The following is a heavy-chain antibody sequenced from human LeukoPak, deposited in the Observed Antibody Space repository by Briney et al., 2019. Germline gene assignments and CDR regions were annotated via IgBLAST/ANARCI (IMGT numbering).Heavy chain of an antibody. D-gene: IGHD4-17*01. J-gene: IGHJ6*02. Sequence: GGSLRLSCAASGFTFSNYDMGWVRQAPGKGLDWVSGITGSGTDTFYADSVKGRFTISRDSSKNTLYLYMNGLRADDTAVYYCSKDLRGGNDYRDYDYYYYGIDVWGQGTTVTVSS. V-gene: IGHV3-23*01. CDR2: ITGSGTDT. CDR3: SKDLRGGNDYRDYDYYYYGIDV. CDR1: GFTFSNYD.